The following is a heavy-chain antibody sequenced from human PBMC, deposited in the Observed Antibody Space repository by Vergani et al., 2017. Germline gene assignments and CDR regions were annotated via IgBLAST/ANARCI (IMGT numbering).Heavy chain of an antibody. Sequence: QVQLQESGPGLVKPSETLSLTCAVSGDSISSGYYWGWIRQPPGKGLEWIGSIYHSGSTYYNPSLKSRVTISVDTSKNQFSLKLSSVTAADTAVYYCARRVRGYYDSSTEFDYWGQGTLVTVSS. CDR1: GDSISSGYY. CDR3: ARRVRGYYDSSTEFDY. D-gene: IGHD3-22*01. CDR2: IYHSGST. V-gene: IGHV4-38-2*01. J-gene: IGHJ4*02.